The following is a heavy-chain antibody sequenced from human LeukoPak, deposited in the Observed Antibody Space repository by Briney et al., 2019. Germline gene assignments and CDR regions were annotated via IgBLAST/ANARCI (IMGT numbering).Heavy chain of an antibody. CDR2: ISYDGSNK. Sequence: GGSLRLSCAASGFTFSSYGMHWVRQAPGKGLEWVAVISYDGSNKYYADSVKGRFTISRDNSKNMLYLQMNSLRAEDTAVYYCARAFGESDYNWFDPWGQGTLVTVSS. CDR3: ARAFGESDYNWFDP. CDR1: GFTFSSYG. V-gene: IGHV3-30*03. J-gene: IGHJ5*02. D-gene: IGHD3-10*01.